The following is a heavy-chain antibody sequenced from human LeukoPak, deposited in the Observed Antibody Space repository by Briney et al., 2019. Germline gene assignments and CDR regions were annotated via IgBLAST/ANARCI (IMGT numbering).Heavy chain of an antibody. CDR1: GFTFSDYY. J-gene: IGHJ6*03. Sequence: GRSLRLSCAASGFTFSDYYMSWIRQAPGKGLEWVSYISSSGSTIYYADSVKGRFTISRDNAKNSLYLQMNSLRAEDTAVYYCARERNGSGSYYYYYYMDVWGKGTTVTVSS. D-gene: IGHD3-10*01. V-gene: IGHV3-11*04. CDR2: ISSSGSTI. CDR3: ARERNGSGSYYYYYYMDV.